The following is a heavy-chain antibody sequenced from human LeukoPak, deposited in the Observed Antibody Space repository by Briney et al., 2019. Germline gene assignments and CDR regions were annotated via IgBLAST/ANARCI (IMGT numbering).Heavy chain of an antibody. CDR2: ISSSGSTI. J-gene: IGHJ4*02. CDR3: TRGLYGSGSYSTFGY. D-gene: IGHD3-10*01. V-gene: IGHV3-48*03. CDR1: GFTFSRYE. Sequence: GGSLRLSCAASGFTFSRYEMNWVRQAPGKGLEWVSYISSSGSTIYYADSVEGRFTISRDNAKDSLYLQMNSLRAEDTAVYYCTRGLYGSGSYSTFGYWGQGTLVTVSS.